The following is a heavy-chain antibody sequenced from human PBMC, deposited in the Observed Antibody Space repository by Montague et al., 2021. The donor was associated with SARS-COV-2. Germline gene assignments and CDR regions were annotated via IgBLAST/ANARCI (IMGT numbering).Heavy chain of an antibody. D-gene: IGHD1-1*01. V-gene: IGHV4-39*07. CDR2: ISYSGAT. CDR1: GDSIDSSASY. CDR3: ARERQEVGIYFDP. Sequence: SETLSLTCSVPGDSIDSSASYWGWVRQTPGKGLDWVGSISYSGATYYNPSLETRVSISRDTSKSQFSLELRSVTAADTAVYYCARERQEVGIYFDPWGHGTLVTVSS. J-gene: IGHJ5*02.